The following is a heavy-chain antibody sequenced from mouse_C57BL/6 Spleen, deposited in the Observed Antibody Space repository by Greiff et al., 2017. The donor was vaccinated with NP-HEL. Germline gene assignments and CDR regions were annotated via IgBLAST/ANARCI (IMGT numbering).Heavy chain of an antibody. CDR1: GFNIKDDY. D-gene: IGHD5-1*01. CDR2: IDPENGDT. J-gene: IGHJ4*01. CDR3: TTGGVRAMDY. Sequence: EVKLVESGAELVRPGASVKLSCTASGFNIKDDYMHWVKQRPEQGLEWIGWIDPENGDTEYASKFQGKATITADTSSNTAYLQLSSLTSEDTAVYYCTTGGVRAMDYWGQGTSVTVSS. V-gene: IGHV14-4*01.